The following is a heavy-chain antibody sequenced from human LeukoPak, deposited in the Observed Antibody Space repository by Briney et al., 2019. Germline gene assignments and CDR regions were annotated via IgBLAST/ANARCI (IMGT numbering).Heavy chain of an antibody. CDR3: AKDRAWNYDFWSGGDY. CDR1: GFTFSSYG. J-gene: IGHJ4*02. V-gene: IGHV3-30*02. D-gene: IGHD3-3*01. Sequence: PGGSLRLSCAASGFTFSSYGMHWVRQAPGKGLEWVAFIRYDGSNKYYADSVKGRFTTSRDNSKNTLYLQMNSLRAEDTAVYYCAKDRAWNYDFWSGGDYWGQETLVTVSS. CDR2: IRYDGSNK.